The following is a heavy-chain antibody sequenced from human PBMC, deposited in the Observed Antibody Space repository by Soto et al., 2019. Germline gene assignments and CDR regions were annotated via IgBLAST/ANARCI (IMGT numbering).Heavy chain of an antibody. CDR3: ARSGGGGYNDPRVGDFDY. CDR2: IGTAGDT. V-gene: IGHV3-13*01. CDR1: GFTFSSYD. Sequence: GGSLRLSCAASGFTFSSYDMHWVRQATGKGLEWVSAIGTAGDTYYPGSVKGRFTISRENAKNSLYLQMNSLRAGDTAVYYCARSGGGGYNDPRVGDFDYWGQGTLVTVSS. D-gene: IGHD1-26*01. J-gene: IGHJ4*02.